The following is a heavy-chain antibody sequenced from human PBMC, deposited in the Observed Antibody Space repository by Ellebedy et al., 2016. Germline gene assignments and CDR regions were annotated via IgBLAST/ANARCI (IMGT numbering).Heavy chain of an antibody. J-gene: IGHJ4*02. CDR3: ARGRRPPNWYCSGGSCYSNYFDY. CDR2: INHSGST. D-gene: IGHD2-15*01. CDR1: GGSFSGYY. Sequence: SETLSLXCAVYGGSFSGYYWSWIRQPPGKGLEWIGEINHSGSTNYNPSLKSRVTMSVDTSKNQFSLKLSSVTAADTAVYYCARGRRPPNWYCSGGSCYSNYFDYWGQGTLVTVSS. V-gene: IGHV4-34*01.